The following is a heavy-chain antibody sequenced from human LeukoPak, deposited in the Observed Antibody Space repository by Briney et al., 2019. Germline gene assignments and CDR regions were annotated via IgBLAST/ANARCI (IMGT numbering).Heavy chain of an antibody. D-gene: IGHD3-22*01. J-gene: IGHJ4*02. CDR2: IYYSGST. V-gene: IGHV4-59*01. Sequence: SETLSLTCTVSGGSISSYYWSWIRQPPGKGLEWIGYIYYSGSTNYNPSLKSRVTTSVDTSKNQFSLKLNSVTAADTAVYYCARGYYDSSGYWLSYFDYWGQGTLVTVSS. CDR1: GGSISSYY. CDR3: ARGYYDSSGYWLSYFDY.